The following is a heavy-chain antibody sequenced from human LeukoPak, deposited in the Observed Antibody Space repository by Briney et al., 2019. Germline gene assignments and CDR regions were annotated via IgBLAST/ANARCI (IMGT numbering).Heavy chain of an antibody. CDR1: GGSATNYS. CDR2: IFYSGNT. J-gene: IGHJ4*02. V-gene: IGHV4-59*02. D-gene: IGHD6-13*01. Sequence: SETLSLTCTVSGGSATNYSWNWIRQPPGKGLDWIGYIFYSGNTNYNPSLKSRLIISLDTSKNQFSLKLSSVTAADTAVYYCASALPFQLVHWGQGTLVTVSS. CDR3: ASALPFQLVH.